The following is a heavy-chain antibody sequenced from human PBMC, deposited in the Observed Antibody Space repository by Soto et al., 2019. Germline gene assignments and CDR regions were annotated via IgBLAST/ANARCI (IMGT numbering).Heavy chain of an antibody. J-gene: IGHJ6*02. CDR3: TREVPTRSVYYYYGMDV. CDR1: GFTFGDYA. V-gene: IGHV3-49*05. Sequence: ESGGGLVKPGRSLRLSCTASGFTFGDYAMSWFRQAPGKGLEWVGFIRSKAYGGTTEYAASVKGRFTISRDDSKSIAYLQMNSLKTEDTAVYYCTREVPTRSVYYYYGMDVWGQGTTVTVSS. CDR2: IRSKAYGGTT.